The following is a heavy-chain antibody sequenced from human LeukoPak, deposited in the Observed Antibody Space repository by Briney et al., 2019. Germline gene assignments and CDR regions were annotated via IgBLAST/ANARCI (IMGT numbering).Heavy chain of an antibody. CDR2: INQDGRTK. J-gene: IGHJ4*02. V-gene: IGHV3-7*01. Sequence: GKSLRLSCAASGFTFTTYYMSWVRQAPGKGLEWVANINQDGRTKYYVDSVKGRFTISRDNAMNSVFLQMNSLRAEDTAVYYCARENWANDYWGQGTLVTVSS. D-gene: IGHD7-27*01. CDR3: ARENWANDY. CDR1: GFTFTTYY.